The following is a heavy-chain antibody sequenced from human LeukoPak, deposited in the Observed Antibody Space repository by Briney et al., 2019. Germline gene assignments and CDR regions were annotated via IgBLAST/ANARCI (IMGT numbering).Heavy chain of an antibody. V-gene: IGHV3-48*04. CDR2: ISSSSSTL. J-gene: IGHJ3*01. CDR3: ARLRNVGGNPHPFNV. CDR1: GFTFRRYS. Sequence: GSLRLSCAASGFTFRRYSIKRVRPAPGKGLEWVSYISSSSSTLYYVDSVKGRFTISRDNAKSSLYLQMNSLRAEDTAVYYCARLRNVGGNPHPFNVWGQGTTVTVSS. D-gene: IGHD4-23*01.